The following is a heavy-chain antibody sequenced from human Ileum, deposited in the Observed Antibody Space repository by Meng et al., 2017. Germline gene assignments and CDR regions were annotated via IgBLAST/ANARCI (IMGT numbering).Heavy chain of an antibody. CDR1: GFTFSSYW. J-gene: IGHJ6*02. CDR2: IKQDGSET. V-gene: IGHV3-7*01. D-gene: IGHD2-21*02. CDR3: VRRVGTTGDYYYGLDV. Sequence: GGSLRLSCEASGFTFSSYWMTWVRLAPGKGLEWVGNIKQDGSETYYGDSGEGRFTIYRDNAKNTLYLQMNSLRAEDTAVYYCVRRVGTTGDYYYGLDVWGQGTTVTVSS.